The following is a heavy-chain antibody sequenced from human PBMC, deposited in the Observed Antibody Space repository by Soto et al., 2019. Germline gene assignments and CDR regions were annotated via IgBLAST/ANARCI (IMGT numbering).Heavy chain of an antibody. CDR1: GVTFSSYA. J-gene: IGHJ4*02. CDR3: ARESRYCSGGSCYFLPGIDY. CDR2: IIPIFGTA. V-gene: IGHV1-69*13. Sequence: ASVKVSCKGPGVTFSSYAISLFRRAPGQWLECMGGIIPIFGTANYAQKFQGRVTITADESTSTAYMELSSLRSEDTAVYYCARESRYCSGGSCYFLPGIDYWGQGTLVTVSS. D-gene: IGHD2-15*01.